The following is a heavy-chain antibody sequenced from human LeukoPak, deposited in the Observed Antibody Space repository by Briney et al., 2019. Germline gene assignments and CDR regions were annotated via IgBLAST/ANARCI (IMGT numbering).Heavy chain of an antibody. D-gene: IGHD3-10*01. Sequence: PGRSLRLSCAASGFTFSSYAMHWVRQAPGKGLEWVAVISYDGSNKYYADSVKGRFAISRDNSKNTLYLQMDSLRADDTAVYYCAKPGVTYYYGSDDYWGRGTLVIVSS. J-gene: IGHJ4*02. V-gene: IGHV3-30-3*02. CDR3: AKPGVTYYYGSDDY. CDR1: GFTFSSYA. CDR2: ISYDGSNK.